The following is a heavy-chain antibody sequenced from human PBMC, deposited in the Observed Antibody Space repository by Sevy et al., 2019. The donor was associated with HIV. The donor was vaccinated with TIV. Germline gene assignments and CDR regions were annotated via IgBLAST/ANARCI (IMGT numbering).Heavy chain of an antibody. CDR1: GFRFSDYS. J-gene: IGHJ3*02. V-gene: IGHV3-30*02. D-gene: IGHD6-19*01. CDR3: AGRWLVPAGAFDI. Sequence: GGSLRLSCAASGFRFSDYSMHWVRQAPGKGLEWVAFIRYDGSNKYYADSVKGRFTISRDNSKNTLYLQMNSLRAEDTAVYYCAGRWLVPAGAFDIWGQGTMVTVSS. CDR2: IRYDGSNK.